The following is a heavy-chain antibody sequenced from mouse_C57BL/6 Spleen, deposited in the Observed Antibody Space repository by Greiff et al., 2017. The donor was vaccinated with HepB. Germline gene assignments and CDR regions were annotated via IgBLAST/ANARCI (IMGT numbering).Heavy chain of an antibody. CDR1: GYTFTSYW. Sequence: QVQLQQPGAELVRPGSSVKLSCKASGYTFTSYWMHWVKQRPIQGLEWIGNIDPSDSDTHYNHKFKDKATLTVDKSSSTAYMQLSSLTSEDSAVYYWARAPAYWYFDVWGTGTTVTVAS. CDR3: ARAPAYWYFDV. V-gene: IGHV1-52*01. CDR2: IDPSDSDT. J-gene: IGHJ1*03.